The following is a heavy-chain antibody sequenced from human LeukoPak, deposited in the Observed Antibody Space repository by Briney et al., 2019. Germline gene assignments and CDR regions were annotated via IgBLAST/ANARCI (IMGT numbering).Heavy chain of an antibody. D-gene: IGHD3-10*01. CDR2: IYYSGST. V-gene: IGHV4-39*01. CDR3: ARLDGSGSYQFDP. Sequence: SETLSLTCTVSGGSISSSSYYWGWIRQPPGKGLEWIGSIYYSGSTYYNPSVKSRVTISVDTSKNQFSLKLSSVTAADTAVYYCARLDGSGSYQFDPWGQGTLVTVSS. J-gene: IGHJ5*02. CDR1: GGSISSSSYY.